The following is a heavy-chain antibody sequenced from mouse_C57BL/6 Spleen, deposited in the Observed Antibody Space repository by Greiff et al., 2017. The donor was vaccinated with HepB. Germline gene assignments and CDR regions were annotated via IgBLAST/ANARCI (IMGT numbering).Heavy chain of an antibody. J-gene: IGHJ4*01. CDR1: GFSFNTYA. CDR3: VRHLRWGDY. V-gene: IGHV10-1*01. D-gene: IGHD1-1*01. CDR2: IRSKSNNYAT. Sequence: EVQLQESGGGLVQPKGSLKLSCAASGFSFNTYAMNWVRQAPGKGLEWVARIRSKSNNYATYYADSVKDRFTISRDDSESMLYLQMNNLKTEDTAMYYCVRHLRWGDYWGQGTSVTVSS.